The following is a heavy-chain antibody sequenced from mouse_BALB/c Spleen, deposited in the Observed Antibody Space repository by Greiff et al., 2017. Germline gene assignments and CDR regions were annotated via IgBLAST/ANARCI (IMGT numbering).Heavy chain of an antibody. CDR1: GFTFSSFG. J-gene: IGHJ1*01. V-gene: IGHV5-17*02. CDR3: ARVWEDWYFDV. Sequence: EVQLVESGGGLVQPGGSRKLSCAASGFTFSSFGMHWVRQAPEKGLEWVAYISSGSSTIYYADTVKGRFTISRDNPKNTLFLQMTSLRSEDTAMYYCARVWEDWYFDVWGAGTTVTVSS. D-gene: IGHD4-1*01. CDR2: ISSGSSTI.